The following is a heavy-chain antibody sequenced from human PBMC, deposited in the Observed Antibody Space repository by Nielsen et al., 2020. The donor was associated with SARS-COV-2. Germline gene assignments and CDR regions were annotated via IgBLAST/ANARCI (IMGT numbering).Heavy chain of an antibody. CDR1: GGSFSGYY. CDR2: INHSGST. V-gene: IGHV4-34*01. D-gene: IGHD3-3*01. J-gene: IGHJ6*02. CDR3: ASATYYDFWSGPGGDYYYGMDV. Sequence: SETLSLTCAVYGGSFSGYYWSWIRQPPGKGLEWIGEINHSGSTNYNPPLKSRVTISVDKSKNQFSLKLSSVTAADTAVYYCASATYYDFWSGPGGDYYYGMDVWGQGTTVTVSS.